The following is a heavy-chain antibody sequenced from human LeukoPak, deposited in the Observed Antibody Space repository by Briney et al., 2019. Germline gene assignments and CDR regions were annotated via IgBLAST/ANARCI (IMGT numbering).Heavy chain of an antibody. Sequence: SETLSLTCAVYGGSFSGYYWSWIRQPPGKGLEWIGEINHSGSTNYNPSLKSRVTISVDTSKNQFSLKLSSVTAADTAVYYCARVKRIFGVVNYFDFWGQGTLVTVSS. J-gene: IGHJ4*02. V-gene: IGHV4-34*01. D-gene: IGHD3-3*01. CDR3: ARVKRIFGVVNYFDF. CDR2: INHSGST. CDR1: GGSFSGYY.